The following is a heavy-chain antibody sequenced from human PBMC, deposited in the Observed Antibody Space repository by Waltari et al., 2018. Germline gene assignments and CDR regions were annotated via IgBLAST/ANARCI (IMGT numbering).Heavy chain of an antibody. D-gene: IGHD6-13*01. CDR2: INHSGST. Sequence: QVQLQQLGAGRLRPSETMSLTCAVHGGSFGGYYGSWIRQPPGTGLEWMGEINHSGSTNYNPSLKSRVTISVDTSKNQFSLKLSSVPAADTAVYYCATRGTAAAGTGLAYYMDVWGKGTTVTVSS. J-gene: IGHJ6*03. V-gene: IGHV4-34*01. CDR3: ATRGTAAAGTGLAYYMDV. CDR1: GGSFGGYY.